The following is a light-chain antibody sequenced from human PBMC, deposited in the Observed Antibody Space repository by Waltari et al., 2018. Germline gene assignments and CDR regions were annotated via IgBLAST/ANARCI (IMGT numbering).Light chain of an antibody. CDR1: NIGSYR. Sequence: SYVLTQPPSVSVAPGETARITWGGDNIGSYRVPWYQQRPCQAPVLVIFYDGDRPSGIPERFSGSNSGNTATLTITRVEAGDEANYYCQVWHPAIDPGVFGPGTEVTV. V-gene: IGLV3-21*04. CDR3: QVWHPAIDPGV. J-gene: IGLJ1*01. CDR2: YDG.